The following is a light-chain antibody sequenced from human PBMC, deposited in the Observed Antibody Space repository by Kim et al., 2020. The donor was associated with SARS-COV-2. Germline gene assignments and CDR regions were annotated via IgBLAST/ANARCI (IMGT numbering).Light chain of an antibody. V-gene: IGKV3-15*01. Sequence: ELVMTQSPATLSVSPGERATLSCRASQSITNNVAWFQQKPGQAPRLLIYDASTRATGIPARISGSGSGTAFTLTISSLQSEDFAVYYCQQYNNWPITFGQGTRLEIK. J-gene: IGKJ5*01. CDR2: DAS. CDR3: QQYNNWPIT. CDR1: QSITNN.